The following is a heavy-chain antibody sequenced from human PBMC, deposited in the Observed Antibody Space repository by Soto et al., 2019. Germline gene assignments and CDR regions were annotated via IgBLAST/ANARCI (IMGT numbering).Heavy chain of an antibody. J-gene: IGHJ6*02. CDR3: ARKKGYCSSASCYDYYYYGMDV. V-gene: IGHV1-18*01. CDR1: GYTFTSYG. D-gene: IGHD2-2*01. Sequence: ASVKVSCKASGYTFTSYGISWVRQAPGQGLEWMGWISAYNGNTNYAKKLQGRVTMTTDTSTSTAYMELRSLRSDDTAVYYCARKKGYCSSASCYDYYYYGMDVWGQGTTVTVSS. CDR2: ISAYNGNT.